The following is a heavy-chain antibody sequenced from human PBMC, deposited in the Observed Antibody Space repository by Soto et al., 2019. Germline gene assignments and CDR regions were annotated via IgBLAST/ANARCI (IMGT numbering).Heavy chain of an antibody. CDR3: PGGVYDTSEGTALDI. J-gene: IGHJ3*02. V-gene: IGHV6-1*01. CDR2: TYYRFQWYN. D-gene: IGHD3-22*01. Sequence: PTLSLTCAISGDGVSSDSFVLNCISQSPSSGLEWLGMTYYRFQWYNEYVVFVKSRINISPDTSKNQFSLQLNSVTPEEPAVYYSPGGVYDTSEGTALDILRQGKRVTVSS. CDR1: GDGVSSDSFV.